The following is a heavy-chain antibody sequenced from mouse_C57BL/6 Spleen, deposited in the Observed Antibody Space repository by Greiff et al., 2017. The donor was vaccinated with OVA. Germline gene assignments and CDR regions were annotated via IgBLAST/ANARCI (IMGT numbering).Heavy chain of an antibody. Sequence: QVQLKESGAELVKPGASVKISCKASGYAFSSYWMNWVKQRPGKGLEWIGQIYPGDGDTNYNGKFKGKATLTADKSSSTAYMPLSSLTSEDSAVYCWARGYGDYIDYWGQGTTLTVSS. CDR2: IYPGDGDT. CDR3: ARGYGDYIDY. V-gene: IGHV1-80*01. J-gene: IGHJ2*01. D-gene: IGHD1-1*02. CDR1: GYAFSSYW.